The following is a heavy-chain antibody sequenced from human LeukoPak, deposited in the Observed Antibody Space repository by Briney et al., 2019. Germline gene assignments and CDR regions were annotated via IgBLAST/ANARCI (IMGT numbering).Heavy chain of an antibody. Sequence: PSETLSLTCSVSGASINTFSCNWFRQPPGKGLEWIGYFSASGNTKYSPSLKSRVIISRDTSKNQFSLKLSSVTAADTAVYYCASYVEDWGQGTLVTVSS. CDR2: FSASGNT. CDR3: ASYVED. D-gene: IGHD3-16*01. J-gene: IGHJ4*02. CDR1: GASINTFS. V-gene: IGHV4-59*12.